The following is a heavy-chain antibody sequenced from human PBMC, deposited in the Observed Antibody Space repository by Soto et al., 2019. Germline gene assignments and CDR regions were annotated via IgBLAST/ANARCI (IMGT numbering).Heavy chain of an antibody. D-gene: IGHD5-12*01. Sequence: QVQLVQSGAELKKPGSSVKVSCKASGGSFSNFGISWVRQAPGQGLEWMGGIVPVFGRPNYAQRFRVRLTITADESTSTAYMELISLRSDDTAVYYCAREGSCYNFWVQGTQVTVSS. CDR3: AREGSCYNF. CDR2: IVPVFGRP. V-gene: IGHV1-69*01. CDR1: GGSFSNFG. J-gene: IGHJ4*02.